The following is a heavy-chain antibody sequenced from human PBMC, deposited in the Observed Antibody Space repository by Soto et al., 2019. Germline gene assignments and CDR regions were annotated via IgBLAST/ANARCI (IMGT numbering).Heavy chain of an antibody. D-gene: IGHD3-22*01. CDR2: IYNGEKT. J-gene: IGHJ4*02. Sequence: QLHLQESGPGLVKPSETLSLTCTVSGGSINNSGFYWGWIRQPPGKGLEWIGSIYNGEKTFYNPSLKSRVTISVDTSKNQFSVRLRHVTAADTAVYFCARLSGSSGTWHYYPGGYWGQGALVTVSS. V-gene: IGHV4-39*01. CDR1: GGSINNSGFY. CDR3: ARLSGSSGTWHYYPGGY.